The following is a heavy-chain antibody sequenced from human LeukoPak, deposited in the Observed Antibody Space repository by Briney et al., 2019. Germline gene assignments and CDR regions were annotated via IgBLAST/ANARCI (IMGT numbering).Heavy chain of an antibody. J-gene: IGHJ6*03. D-gene: IGHD3-10*01. CDR2: INHSGST. V-gene: IGHV4-34*01. CDR3: ARASYYGSGSYYNPDYYYYMDV. CDR1: GGSFSGYY. Sequence: SETLSLTCAVYGGSFSGYYWSWIRQPPGKGLEWIGEINHSGSTNYNPSLKSRVTISVDTSKNQFSLKLSSVTAADTAVYYCARASYYGSGSYYNPDYYYYMDVWGKGTTVTISS.